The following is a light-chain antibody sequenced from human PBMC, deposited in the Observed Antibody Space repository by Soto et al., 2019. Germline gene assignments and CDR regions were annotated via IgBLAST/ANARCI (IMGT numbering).Light chain of an antibody. V-gene: IGKV3-15*01. CDR3: QQYNNWLRT. CDR2: GAS. J-gene: IGKJ2*01. Sequence: EIVMTQSPATLSVSPGERATLSCRAGQSVSSNLAWYQQKPGQAPRLLIYGASTRATGIPARFSGSGSGTEFTLTISSLQSEDFAVYYCQQYNNWLRTFGQGTKLEIK. CDR1: QSVSSN.